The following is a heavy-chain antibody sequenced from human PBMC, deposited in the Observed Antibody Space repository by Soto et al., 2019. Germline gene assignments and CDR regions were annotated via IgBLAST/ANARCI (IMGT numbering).Heavy chain of an antibody. Sequence: GGSLRLSCAASGFTFSGYSVNWVRQAPGKGLEWVSYISSGSKTIYYADSVKGRSTVSRDNARNSQYLQMSSLRDEDTAVYYCAREDILGARSFDYWGQGTLVTVSS. CDR2: ISSGSKTI. J-gene: IGHJ4*02. V-gene: IGHV3-48*02. D-gene: IGHD1-26*01. CDR1: GFTFSGYS. CDR3: AREDILGARSFDY.